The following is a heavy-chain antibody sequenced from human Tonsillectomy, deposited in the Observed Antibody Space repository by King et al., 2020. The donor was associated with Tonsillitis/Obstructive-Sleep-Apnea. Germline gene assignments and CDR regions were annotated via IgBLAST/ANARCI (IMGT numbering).Heavy chain of an antibody. Sequence: VQLVESGGGLIQPGGSLRLSCAASGFTFSSYAMSWVRQSPGKGLEGVSAVIRSGGSTYYAESVKGRFTISRDNSKNTLYLQMNSLRAEDTAVYYCAKGTYDTSGPFDYWGQGTLVTVSS. CDR1: GFTFSSYA. CDR2: VIRSGGST. CDR3: AKGTYDTSGPFDY. J-gene: IGHJ4*02. V-gene: IGHV3-23*04. D-gene: IGHD3-22*01.